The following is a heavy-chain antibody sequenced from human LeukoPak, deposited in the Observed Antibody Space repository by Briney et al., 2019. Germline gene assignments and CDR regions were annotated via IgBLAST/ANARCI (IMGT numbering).Heavy chain of an antibody. Sequence: ASVKVSCKASGYTFTSYGISWVRQAPGQGLEWMGGIIPIFGTANYAQKFQGRVTITADESTSTAYMELSSLRSEDTAVYYCARGDAYDHFDYWGQGTLVTVSS. CDR1: GYTFTSYG. CDR3: ARGDAYDHFDY. V-gene: IGHV1-69*13. CDR2: IIPIFGTA. J-gene: IGHJ4*02. D-gene: IGHD3-16*01.